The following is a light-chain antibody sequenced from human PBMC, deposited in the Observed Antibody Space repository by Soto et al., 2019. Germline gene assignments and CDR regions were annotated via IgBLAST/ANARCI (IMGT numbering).Light chain of an antibody. V-gene: IGLV2-14*01. Sequence: QSALTQPASVSGSPGQSITISCTGTSSDVGGYNFVSWYQQHPGKAPKLIIYEVTHRPPGVSNRFSGSKSGNTASLTISGLQAEDEADYYCSSYTASNILEVFGTGTKVTVL. CDR3: SSYTASNILEV. CDR2: EVT. CDR1: SSDVGGYNF. J-gene: IGLJ1*01.